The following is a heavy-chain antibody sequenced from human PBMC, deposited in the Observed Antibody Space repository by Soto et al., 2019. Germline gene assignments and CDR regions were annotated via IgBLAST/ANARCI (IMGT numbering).Heavy chain of an antibody. D-gene: IGHD3-9*01. CDR3: ARHTPGARDFDWLIPDY. CDR2: IYPDDSDT. Sequence: GESLKISCKGSGYSFTSYWIGWVRQMPGKGLEWMGIIYPDDSDTRYSPSFQGQVTISADKSISTAYLQWSSLKASDTAMYYCARHTPGARDFDWLIPDYWGQGTLVTVSS. J-gene: IGHJ4*02. CDR1: GYSFTSYW. V-gene: IGHV5-51*01.